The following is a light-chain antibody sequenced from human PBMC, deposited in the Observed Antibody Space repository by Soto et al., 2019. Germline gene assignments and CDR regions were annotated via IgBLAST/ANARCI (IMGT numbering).Light chain of an antibody. V-gene: IGKV1-5*01. CDR3: QQYNGFSNT. CDR2: DAS. Sequence: DIQLTQSPSTLSAALGDRVTITCLASQSVLTWLAWYQQKPGKAPQLLIYDASKLESGVPSRFSGSGSGTEFTLTISSLLHDDFATYYCQQYNGFSNTFGQGTKVDIK. J-gene: IGKJ2*01. CDR1: QSVLTW.